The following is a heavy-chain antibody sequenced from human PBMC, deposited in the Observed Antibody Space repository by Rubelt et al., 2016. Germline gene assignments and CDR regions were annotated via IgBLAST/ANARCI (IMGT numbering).Heavy chain of an antibody. CDR2: INLSGST. CDR3: AGGRRGVHYYYYGMDV. D-gene: IGHD3-10*01. Sequence: QVQLQQWGAGLLKPSETLSLTCAVYGGSFSGYYWSWSRQPPGKGLEWIGEINLSGSTNSNPSLKSQGTISVDTSKNQFSRKLSSVSAAYTGVYDCAGGRRGVHYYYYGMDVWGQGTTVTVSS. CDR1: GGSFSGYY. J-gene: IGHJ6*02. V-gene: IGHV4-34*01.